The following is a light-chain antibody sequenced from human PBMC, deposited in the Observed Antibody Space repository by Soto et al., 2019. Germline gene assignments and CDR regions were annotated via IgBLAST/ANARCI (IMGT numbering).Light chain of an antibody. Sequence: PGERATLSCRASQSVSSSYLAWYQQKPGQAPRLLIYGASSRATGIPSRFSGSGSGTDFTLTISSLQPEDFATHYCQQSYSTPRTFGQGTKVDI. CDR1: QSVSSSY. J-gene: IGKJ1*01. V-gene: IGKV3-20*02. CDR3: QQSYSTPRT. CDR2: GAS.